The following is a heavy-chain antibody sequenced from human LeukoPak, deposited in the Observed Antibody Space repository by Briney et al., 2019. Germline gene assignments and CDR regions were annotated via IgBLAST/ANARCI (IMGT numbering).Heavy chain of an antibody. J-gene: IGHJ6*04. CDR3: ARGPRLTNYYGSGSYYGYGMDV. CDR1: GGSFSGYY. CDR2: INHSGST. V-gene: IGHV4-34*01. Sequence: SETLSLTCAVYGGSFSGYYWSWIRQPPGKGLEWIGEINHSGSTNYNPSLKSRVTISVDTSKNQFSLKLSSVTAADTAVYYCARGPRLTNYYGSGSYYGYGMDVWGKGTTVTVSS. D-gene: IGHD3-10*01.